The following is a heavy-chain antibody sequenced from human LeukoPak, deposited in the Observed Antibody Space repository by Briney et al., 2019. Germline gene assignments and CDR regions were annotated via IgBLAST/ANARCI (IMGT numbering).Heavy chain of an antibody. CDR1: GFTFSSYW. J-gene: IGHJ5*02. D-gene: IGHD3-3*01. V-gene: IGHV3-7*01. CDR3: ARQELSYYDFWSGYYTEHMWFDP. Sequence: GGSLRLSCAASGFTFSSYWMSWVRQAPGKGLEWVANIKQDGSEKGYVDSVKGRFTISRDNAKNSLYLQMNSLRAEDTAVYYCARQELSYYDFWSGYYTEHMWFDPWGQGTLVTVSS. CDR2: IKQDGSEK.